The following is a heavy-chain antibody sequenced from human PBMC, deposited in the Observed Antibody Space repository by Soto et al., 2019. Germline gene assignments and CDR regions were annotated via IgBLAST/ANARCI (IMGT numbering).Heavy chain of an antibody. CDR1: GFTFSSYI. J-gene: IGHJ4*02. CDR3: ARTIFGVAVLFDF. Sequence: GGSLRLSCAASGFTFSSYIMNWVRQAPGKGLEWVSSISSSSSYIYYADSLKGRFTISRDNAKNSLYLQMNSLRAEDTAVYYCARTIFGVAVLFDFWGQGTLVTVSS. D-gene: IGHD3-3*01. V-gene: IGHV3-21*01. CDR2: ISSSSSYI.